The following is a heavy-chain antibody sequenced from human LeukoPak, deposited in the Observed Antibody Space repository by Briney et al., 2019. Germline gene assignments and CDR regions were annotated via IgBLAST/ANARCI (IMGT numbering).Heavy chain of an antibody. CDR2: MNPNSGNT. V-gene: IGHV1-8*01. D-gene: IGHD3-10*01. Sequence: GSVKVSCKASGYTFTSYDINWVRQATGQGLEWMGWMNPNSGNTGYAQKFQGRVTMTRNTSISTAYMELSSLRSEDTAVYYCARGDRRRVLLWFGKLIDYWGQGTLVTVSS. J-gene: IGHJ4*02. CDR1: GYTFTSYD. CDR3: ARGDRRRVLLWFGKLIDY.